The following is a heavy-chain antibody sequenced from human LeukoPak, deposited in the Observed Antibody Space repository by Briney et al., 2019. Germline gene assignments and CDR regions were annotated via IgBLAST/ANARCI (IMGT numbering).Heavy chain of an antibody. CDR2: INPSGGST. Sequence: ASVKVSCKASGYTFTSYYMHWVRQAPGQGLGWMGIINPSGGSTSYAQKFQGRVTMTRDMSISTAYMELSRLRSDDTAVYYCARDLKYYYDSSGYYYDDAFDIWGQGTMVTVSS. CDR3: ARDLKYYYDSSGYYYDDAFDI. CDR1: GYTFTSYY. V-gene: IGHV1-46*01. D-gene: IGHD3-22*01. J-gene: IGHJ3*02.